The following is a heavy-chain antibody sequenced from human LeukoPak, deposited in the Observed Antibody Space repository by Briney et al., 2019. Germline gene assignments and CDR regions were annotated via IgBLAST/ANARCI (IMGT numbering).Heavy chain of an antibody. J-gene: IGHJ6*02. CDR3: AREPSGLDV. V-gene: IGHV3-53*01. CDR2: IYSDGRT. CDR1: GFTVNRVY. Sequence: GGSLRLSCAASGFTVNRVYMSWVRQAPGKGLEWVSVIYSDGRTYYADSVKGRFTISRDNSKNTLSLQMNSLRGEDAAVYYCAREPSGLDVWGQGTTVTVSS.